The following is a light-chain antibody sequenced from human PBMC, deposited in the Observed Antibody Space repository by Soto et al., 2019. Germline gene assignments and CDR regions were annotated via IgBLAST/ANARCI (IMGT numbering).Light chain of an antibody. CDR2: GAS. CDR3: QQYNNWPST. V-gene: IGKV3-15*01. J-gene: IGKJ5*01. Sequence: EIVMTQSPATLSVSPWERATLSCRASQSVSSNLAWYQQKPGQAPRLLIYGASTRATGIPARFSGSGSGTEFTLTISSLQSEDFAVYYCQQYNNWPSTFGQGTRLEI. CDR1: QSVSSN.